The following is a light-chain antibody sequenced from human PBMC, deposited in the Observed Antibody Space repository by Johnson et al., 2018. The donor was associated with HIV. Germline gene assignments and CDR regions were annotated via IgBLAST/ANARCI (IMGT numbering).Light chain of an antibody. CDR1: SSNIGNNY. CDR3: GTWDNSLSAYV. CDR2: DND. J-gene: IGLJ1*01. V-gene: IGLV1-51*01. Sequence: QSVLTQPPSVSAAPGQKVTISCSGSSSNIGNNYISWYQQVPGTAPKLLIYDNDKRPLGIPDRFSGSKSGTSATLGITGLQTGDEADYDCGTWDNSLSAYVFGTGTTVTVL.